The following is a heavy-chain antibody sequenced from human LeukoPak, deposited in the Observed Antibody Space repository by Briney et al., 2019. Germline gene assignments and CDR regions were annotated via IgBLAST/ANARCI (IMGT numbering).Heavy chain of an antibody. CDR3: AKAGTYYFDY. Sequence: GGSLRLSCAASGFTFSSYDMSWVRQAPGKGLEWVSAISGSGGSTYYADSVKGRFTISRDNSKNTLYLQMNSLRAEDTALYYCAKAGTYYFDYWGQGTLVTVSS. CDR1: GFTFSSYD. D-gene: IGHD3-10*01. CDR2: ISGSGGST. V-gene: IGHV3-23*01. J-gene: IGHJ4*02.